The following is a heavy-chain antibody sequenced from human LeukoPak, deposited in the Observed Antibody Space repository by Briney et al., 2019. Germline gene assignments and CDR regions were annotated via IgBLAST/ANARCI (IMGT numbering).Heavy chain of an antibody. V-gene: IGHV1-46*01. D-gene: IGHD1-26*01. CDR2: INPSGGSA. CDR3: ARDNPGGSYYGY. Sequence: GASVKVSCKASGYTFTSYYMHWVRQAPGQGLEWMGIINPSGGSASYAQKFQGRVTMTRDMSTSTAYMELRSLRSDDTAVYYCARDNPGGSYYGYWGQGTLVTVSS. CDR1: GYTFTSYY. J-gene: IGHJ4*02.